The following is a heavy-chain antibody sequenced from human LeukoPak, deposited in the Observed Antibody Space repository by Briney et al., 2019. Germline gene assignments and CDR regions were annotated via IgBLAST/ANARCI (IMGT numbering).Heavy chain of an antibody. V-gene: IGHV3-11*04. CDR2: ISRDGNTI. CDR3: ARATLTGDFDY. J-gene: IGHJ4*02. Sequence: GGSLRLSCAASGFTFSDYYMSWIRQAPGKGLEWVSQISRDGNTISYADSVKGRFTISRDNAKNSLYLQMNSLRAEDTAVYYCARATLTGDFDYWGQGTLVTVSS. CDR1: GFTFSDYY. D-gene: IGHD7-27*01.